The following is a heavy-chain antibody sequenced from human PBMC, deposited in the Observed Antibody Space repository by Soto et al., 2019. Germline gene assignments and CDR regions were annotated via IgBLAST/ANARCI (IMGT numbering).Heavy chain of an antibody. Sequence: SETLSLTCTVSGGSVTNSSYYWGWIRQSPGKGLEWIGSVYYRGRSYSKSSVKSRVTISVDTSKNRFSPSLNSVTASDTAVYFCVSQRTTVPTQAYFDYWGPGALVTVSS. D-gene: IGHD4-17*01. CDR3: VSQRTTVPTQAYFDY. J-gene: IGHJ4*02. V-gene: IGHV4-39*01. CDR2: VYYRGRS. CDR1: GGSVTNSSYY.